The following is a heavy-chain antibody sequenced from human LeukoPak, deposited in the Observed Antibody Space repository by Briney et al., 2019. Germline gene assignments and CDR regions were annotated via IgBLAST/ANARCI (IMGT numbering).Heavy chain of an antibody. J-gene: IGHJ4*02. V-gene: IGHV3-30*18. CDR3: AKTHRIVGASESDY. Sequence: PGGSLRLSCAASGFTFSSYGMHWVRQAPGKGLEWVAVISYDGSNKYHADSVKGRFTISRDNSKNTLYLQMNSLRAEDTAVYYCAKTHRIVGASESDYWGQGTLVTVSS. D-gene: IGHD1-26*01. CDR1: GFTFSSYG. CDR2: ISYDGSNK.